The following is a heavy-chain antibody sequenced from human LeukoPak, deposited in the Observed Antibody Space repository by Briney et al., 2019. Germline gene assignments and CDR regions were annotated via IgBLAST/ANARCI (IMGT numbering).Heavy chain of an antibody. CDR2: NSGSGGSK. J-gene: IGHJ5*02. Sequence: GASLRLSRAASGFAFSSYAMRWVRQAPGKGLELVSANSGSGGSKYYADSVKGRFTISRDNSKNTLYLQMNSLRAEDTAVYYCAKGVAARPSPNWFDPWGQGTLVTVSS. V-gene: IGHV3-23*01. CDR1: GFAFSSYA. CDR3: AKGVAARPSPNWFDP. D-gene: IGHD6-6*01.